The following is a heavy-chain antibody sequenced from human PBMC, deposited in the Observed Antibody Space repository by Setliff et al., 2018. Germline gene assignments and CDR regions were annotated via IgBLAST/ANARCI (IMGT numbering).Heavy chain of an antibody. J-gene: IGHJ4*02. CDR3: ARRELQLRRYFDF. D-gene: IGHD1-7*01. Sequence: GGSLRLSCAASGFTFSTYTMNWVRQAPGKGLEWVSSIDTSSSYIYYADSVKGRFTISRDNAENSLYLQMNSLRAEDTAVYYCARRELQLRRYFDFWGQGTLVTVSS. CDR2: IDTSSSYI. V-gene: IGHV3-21*01. CDR1: GFTFSTYT.